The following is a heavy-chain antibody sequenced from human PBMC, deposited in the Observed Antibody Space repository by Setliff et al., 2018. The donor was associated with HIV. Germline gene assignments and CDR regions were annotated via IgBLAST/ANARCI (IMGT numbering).Heavy chain of an antibody. J-gene: IGHJ4*02. V-gene: IGHV4-39*01. D-gene: IGHD6-19*01. CDR2: LYFTGST. CDR3: IIAYSSGWLAPMGFDS. CDR1: GGSVSSGSYY. Sequence: SETLSLTCSVSGGSVSSGSYYWGWIRQPPGKGLEWIGTLYFTGSTYYNPSLKSRVTISTDTSKNQFSLKVRSVTAADTAVYYCIIAYSSGWLAPMGFDSWGQGTLVTVSS.